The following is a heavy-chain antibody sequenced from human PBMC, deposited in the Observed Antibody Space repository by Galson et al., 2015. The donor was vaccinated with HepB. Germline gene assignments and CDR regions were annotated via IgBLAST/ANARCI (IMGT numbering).Heavy chain of an antibody. CDR3: ARAQWGFYYYGLDV. CDR2: FYSGGSA. J-gene: IGHJ6*02. V-gene: IGHV3-53*01. D-gene: IGHD3-16*01. Sequence: SLRLSCAASGFTVSSNYMSWVRQAPGKGLEWVSNFYSGGSAYYADSVKGRFTISRDNSKNTLYLQMNSLRAEDTAVYYCARAQWGFYYYGLDVWGQGTTVTVS. CDR1: GFTVSSNY.